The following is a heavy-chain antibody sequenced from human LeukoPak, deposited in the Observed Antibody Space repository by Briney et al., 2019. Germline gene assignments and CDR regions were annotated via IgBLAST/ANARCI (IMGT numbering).Heavy chain of an antibody. Sequence: ASVTVSSKVSGYTLTELSMHSVRQAPGKGLEWMGGFDPEDGEAIYPQKFQGRGTMTEDTSTDTAYMELSSLRSEDTAVYYCATGSGAGILRIAHWYSDLWGRGTLVTVSS. D-gene: IGHD3-10*01. J-gene: IGHJ2*01. CDR3: ATGSGAGILRIAHWYSDL. CDR1: GYTLTELS. CDR2: FDPEDGEA. V-gene: IGHV1-24*01.